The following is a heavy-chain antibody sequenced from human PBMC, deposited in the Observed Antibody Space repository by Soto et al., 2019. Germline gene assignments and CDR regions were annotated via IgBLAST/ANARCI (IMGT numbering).Heavy chain of an antibody. D-gene: IGHD6-6*01. J-gene: IGHJ4*02. CDR2: IDSRGRTL. CDR3: ARQAARNYIDS. CDR1: GFTFSDYS. V-gene: IGHV3-11*01. Sequence: AGGSLRLSCVASGFTFSDYSMSWIRQAPGKGLEWLAFIDSRGRTLSYADSLRGRFTISRDNAENSVYLQMDSLRADDTAVYYCARQAARNYIDSWGQGXSVTVYS.